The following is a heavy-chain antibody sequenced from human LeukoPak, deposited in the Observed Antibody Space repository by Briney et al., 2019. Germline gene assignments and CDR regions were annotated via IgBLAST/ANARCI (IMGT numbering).Heavy chain of an antibody. D-gene: IGHD3-22*01. CDR1: GGSFSGDF. CDR2: INHGGST. Sequence: SETLSLTCAVYGGSFSGDFWSWIRQSPGKGLEWIGEINHGGSTTYNPSLQSRVTMSVDTSTNQISLKMTSVTAADTAVYFCASEPYYDSSDYLDYWGQGTLVTVSS. V-gene: IGHV4-34*01. J-gene: IGHJ4*02. CDR3: ASEPYYDSSDYLDY.